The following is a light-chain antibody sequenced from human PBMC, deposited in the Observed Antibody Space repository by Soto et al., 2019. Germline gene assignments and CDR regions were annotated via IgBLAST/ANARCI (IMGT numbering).Light chain of an antibody. V-gene: IGLV1-47*01. CDR3: AAWDDSLSGWV. CDR1: SSNIGSHY. J-gene: IGLJ3*02. Sequence: QSVLTQPPSASGTPGQRVTISCSGSSSNIGSHYVSWYQQLPGTAPKLLIYRNNQRPSGVPDRFFGSRSGTSASLAISGLRSEDEADYYCAAWDDSLSGWVFGGGTKVTVL. CDR2: RNN.